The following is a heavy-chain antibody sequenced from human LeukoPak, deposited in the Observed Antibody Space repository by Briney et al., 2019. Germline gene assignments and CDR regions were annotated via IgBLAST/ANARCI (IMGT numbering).Heavy chain of an antibody. V-gene: IGHV3-11*04. J-gene: IGHJ4*02. D-gene: IGHD3-16*01. CDR3: ARDSRGTTFDY. CDR1: GFIFSDYY. Sequence: GGSLRLSCAASGFIFSDYYMTWIRQAPGKGLEWVSYISTDGKTIYYSDSVQGRFTISRDNAKSSLFLQMNSLGPEDTAVYYCARDSRGTTFDYWGQGTLVTVSS. CDR2: ISTDGKTI.